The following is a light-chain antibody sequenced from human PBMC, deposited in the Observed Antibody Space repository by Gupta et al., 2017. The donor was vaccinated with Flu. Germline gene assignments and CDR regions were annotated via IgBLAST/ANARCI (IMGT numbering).Light chain of an antibody. CDR2: GAS. V-gene: IGKV3-15*01. CDR3: QQYDSWPHS. CDR1: QSVSVN. J-gene: IGKJ1*01. Sequence: PATLSVSPGETVTLSCRASQSVSVNVAWYQQKPGQAPRLLIYGASTRATGVPARFSGSGSGTEFTLTIDSLQSEDFAVYDCQQYDSWPHSFGQGSXVEIK.